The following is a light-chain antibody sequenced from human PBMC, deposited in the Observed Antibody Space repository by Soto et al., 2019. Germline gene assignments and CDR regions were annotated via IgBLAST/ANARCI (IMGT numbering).Light chain of an antibody. V-gene: IGKV1-12*01. CDR2: TLS. Sequence: DIHMNQSPSSVSASVGDRVTVTCRSSQCISSWFAWYQQKPGKGPELLIYTLSSLQSGVPARFSGNRSGTEFNLTLIRLQQEDFPTYHCRQANSVPLTFGGGHKVDFK. CDR1: QCISSW. J-gene: IGKJ4*01. CDR3: RQANSVPLT.